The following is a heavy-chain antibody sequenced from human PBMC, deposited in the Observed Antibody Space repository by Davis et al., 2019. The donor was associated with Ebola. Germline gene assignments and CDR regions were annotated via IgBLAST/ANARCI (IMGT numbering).Heavy chain of an antibody. J-gene: IGHJ4*02. D-gene: IGHD3-9*01. Sequence: PGGSLRLSCAASGFTFSSYWMSWVRQAPGKGLEWVANIKQGGNEKYYVDSVKGRFIISRDDAKNSLYLQMNALRVEDTAIYYCARDAFSLSRYDTEDHWGQGTLVTISS. CDR3: ARDAFSLSRYDTEDH. V-gene: IGHV3-7*01. CDR2: IKQGGNEK. CDR1: GFTFSSYW.